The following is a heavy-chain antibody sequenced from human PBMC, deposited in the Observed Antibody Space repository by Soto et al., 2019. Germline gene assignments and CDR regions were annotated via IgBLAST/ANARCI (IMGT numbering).Heavy chain of an antibody. Sequence: QVQLVQSGAEVKKAGSSVKVSCKVSGGTFSSYFINWVRQAPGQGLEWVGGIIPVFGTASYAEKFQGRVTITADESTSTAYLELSSLRPDDTAVYYGARETPSAAAAYYYYGLDVWGQGTTVTVPS. CDR1: GGTFSSYF. V-gene: IGHV1-69*01. J-gene: IGHJ6*02. CDR3: ARETPSAAAAYYYYGLDV. CDR2: IIPVFGTA. D-gene: IGHD6-13*01.